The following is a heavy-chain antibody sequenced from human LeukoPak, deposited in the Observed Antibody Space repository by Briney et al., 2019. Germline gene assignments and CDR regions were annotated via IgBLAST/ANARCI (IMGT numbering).Heavy chain of an antibody. CDR3: ARVTGTTSPHSYYYYGMDV. V-gene: IGHV3-48*01. D-gene: IGHD1-7*01. CDR1: GFTFSSYS. J-gene: IGHJ6*02. CDR2: ISSSSSTI. Sequence: GGSLRLSCAASGFTFSSYSMNWVRQAPGKGLEWVSYISSSSSTIYYADSVKGRFTISRDNSKNTLYLQMNSLRAGDTAVYYCARVTGTTSPHSYYYYGMDVWGQGTTVTVSS.